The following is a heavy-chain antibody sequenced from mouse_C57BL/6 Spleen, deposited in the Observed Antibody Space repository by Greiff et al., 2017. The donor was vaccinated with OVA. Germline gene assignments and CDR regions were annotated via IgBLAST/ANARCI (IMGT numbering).Heavy chain of an antibody. CDR3: VRDPNWYWYFDV. D-gene: IGHD4-1*01. V-gene: IGHV10-3*01. CDR1: GFTFNTYA. J-gene: IGHJ1*03. CDR2: IRSKSSNYAT. Sequence: DAGGGLVQPKGSLKLSCAASGFTFNTYAMHWVRQAPGKGLEGVARIRSKSSNYATYYADSVKDRFTISRNDSQSMLYLQMNNLRTEDTAMYYCVRDPNWYWYFDVWGTGTTVTVSS.